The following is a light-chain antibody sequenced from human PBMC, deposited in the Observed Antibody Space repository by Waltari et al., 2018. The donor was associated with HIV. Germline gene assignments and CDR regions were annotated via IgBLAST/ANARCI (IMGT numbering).Light chain of an antibody. CDR2: QNK. J-gene: IGLJ2*01. CDR1: KLGDKY. CDR3: QAWDSSTRGL. V-gene: IGLV3-1*01. Sequence: SYELTQPPSMSVSPGQTASITCSGDKLGDKYVCWYQQKPGQSPVLVIYQNKKRPSGIPGRFAGSNSGKTGTLTISGTQAVDEADYYCQAWDSSTRGLFGGGTKLTVL.